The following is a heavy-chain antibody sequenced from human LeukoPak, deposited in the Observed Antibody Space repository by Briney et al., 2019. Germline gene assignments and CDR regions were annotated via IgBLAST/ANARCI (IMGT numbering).Heavy chain of an antibody. Sequence: GGSLRLSCVASGFTFSDYSFNWVRQAPGKGLEWVAYSSASNSISYGDSMKGRVTISRDNAKSSVYLHYCAKDRGSFGGYSYGFVYWGQGTLVTVSS. J-gene: IGHJ4*02. V-gene: IGHV3-48*04. D-gene: IGHD5-18*01. CDR2: SSASNSI. CDR1: GFTFSDYS. CDR3: GFVY.